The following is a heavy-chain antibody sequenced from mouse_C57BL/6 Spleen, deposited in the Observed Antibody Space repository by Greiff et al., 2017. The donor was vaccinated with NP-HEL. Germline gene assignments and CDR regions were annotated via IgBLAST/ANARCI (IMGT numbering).Heavy chain of an antibody. CDR3: ARTGTATGFAY. J-gene: IGHJ3*01. CDR1: GYTFTSYW. V-gene: IGHV1-69*01. Sequence: VQLQQPGAELVMPGASVKLSCKASGYTFTSYWMHWVKQRPGQGLEWIGKIDPSDSYTNYNQKFKGKSTLTVDKSSSTAYMQLSSLTSEDSAVYYCARTGTATGFAYWGQGTLVTVSA. D-gene: IGHD1-2*01. CDR2: IDPSDSYT.